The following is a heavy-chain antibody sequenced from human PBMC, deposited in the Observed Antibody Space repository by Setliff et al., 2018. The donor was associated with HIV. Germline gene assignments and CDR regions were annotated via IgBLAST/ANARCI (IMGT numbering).Heavy chain of an antibody. Sequence: SETLSLTCAVSGGSISSGGYSWSWIRQPPGKGLEWIGYIYHSGSTYYNPSLKSRVTISVDRSKNQFSLKLGSVTAADTAVYYCARQSTVAAAGFDFWGQGTLVTVSS. CDR3: ARQSTVAAAGFDF. J-gene: IGHJ4*02. D-gene: IGHD6-13*01. V-gene: IGHV4-30-2*01. CDR1: GGSISSGGYS. CDR2: IYHSGST.